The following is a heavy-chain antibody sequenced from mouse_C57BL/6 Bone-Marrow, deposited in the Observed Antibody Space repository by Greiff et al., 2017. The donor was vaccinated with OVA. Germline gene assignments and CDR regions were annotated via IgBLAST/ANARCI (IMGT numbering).Heavy chain of an antibody. CDR2: IYPRSGNT. CDR1: GYTFTSYG. J-gene: IGHJ2*01. V-gene: IGHV1-81*01. Sequence: QVQLKQSGAELARPGASVKLSCKASGYTFTSYGISWVKQRTGQGLEWIGEIYPRSGNTYYNEKFKGKATLTADKSSSTAYMELRSLTSEDSAVYFCARRLITTDLVWGQGTTLTVSS. CDR3: ARRLITTDLV. D-gene: IGHD1-1*01.